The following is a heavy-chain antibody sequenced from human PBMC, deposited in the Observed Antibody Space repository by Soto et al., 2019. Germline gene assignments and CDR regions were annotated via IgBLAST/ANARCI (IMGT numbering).Heavy chain of an antibody. CDR1: GYTFTNYG. CDR3: ARVRQLAGYFYSYRDV. D-gene: IGHD6-6*01. J-gene: IGHJ6*03. Sequence: GASVKVSCKASGYTFTNYGITWVRQAPGQGLEWMGWISAYNGDTHYTQRLQGRVTMTTDTSTSTAYMELRGLRSDDTAVYYCARVRQLAGYFYSYRDVGGKGTTVTVPS. CDR2: ISAYNGDT. V-gene: IGHV1-18*01.